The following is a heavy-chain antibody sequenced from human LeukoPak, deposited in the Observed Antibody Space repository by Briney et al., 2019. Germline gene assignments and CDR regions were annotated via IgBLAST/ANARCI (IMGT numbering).Heavy chain of an antibody. D-gene: IGHD3-10*01. Sequence: PGGSLRLSCAASGFTFIAYGMHWVRQAPGKGLEWVAVISYDGSNKYYADSVKGRFTISRDNSKNTLYLQMNSLRAEDTALYYCAKGGGSGYGSGSLSNWGQGTLVTVSS. CDR2: ISYDGSNK. CDR1: GFTFIAYG. J-gene: IGHJ4*02. V-gene: IGHV3-30*18. CDR3: AKGGGSGYGSGSLSN.